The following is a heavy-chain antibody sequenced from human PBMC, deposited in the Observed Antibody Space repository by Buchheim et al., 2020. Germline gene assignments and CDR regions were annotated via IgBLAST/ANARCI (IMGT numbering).Heavy chain of an antibody. CDR1: GGSISSSSYY. Sequence: QLQLQESGPGLVKPSETLSLTCTVSGGSISSSSYYWGWIRQPPGKGLEWIGSIYYSGSTYYNPSLKSRVTISVDTSKNQFSLKLSSVTAADTAVYYCARLLAGSYVGYYYFDYWGQGTL. CDR2: IYYSGST. CDR3: ARLLAGSYVGYYYFDY. J-gene: IGHJ4*02. V-gene: IGHV4-39*01. D-gene: IGHD6-19*01.